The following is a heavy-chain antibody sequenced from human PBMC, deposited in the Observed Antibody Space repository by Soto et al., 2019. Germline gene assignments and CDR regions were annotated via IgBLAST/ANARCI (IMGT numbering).Heavy chain of an antibody. CDR2: IIPIVGTA. J-gene: IGHJ4*02. CDR3: ARGWGGTFDC. Sequence: HVQLVQSVAEVKKPGSSVKFSCKASGGTFSSYAISWVRHAPGQGLEWMGGIIPIVGTANYAQKFQGRVTITADKATNRAYLELSSLRSEYSAVYYCARGWGGTFDCWGQGTLVTVSS. D-gene: IGHD3-16*01. CDR1: GGTFSSYA. V-gene: IGHV1-69*06.